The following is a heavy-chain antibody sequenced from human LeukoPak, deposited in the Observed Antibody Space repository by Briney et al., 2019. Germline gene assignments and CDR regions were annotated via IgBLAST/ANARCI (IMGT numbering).Heavy chain of an antibody. V-gene: IGHV1-69*05. J-gene: IGHJ6*03. D-gene: IGHD5-12*01. Sequence: ASVKVSCKASGGTFSSYAISWVRQAPGQGLEWMGGIIPIFGTANYAQKFQGRVTITTDESTSTAYMELSSLRSEDTAVYYCASIARDSGNDVGYYYYYMDVWGKGTTVTVSS. CDR1: GGTFSSYA. CDR3: ASIARDSGNDVGYYYYYMDV. CDR2: IIPIFGTA.